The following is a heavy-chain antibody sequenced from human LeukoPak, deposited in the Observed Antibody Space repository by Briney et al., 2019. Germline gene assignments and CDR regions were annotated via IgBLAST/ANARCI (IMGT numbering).Heavy chain of an antibody. V-gene: IGHV1-8*01. Sequence: GASVKVSCKTSGYTFTSYDINWVRQATGQGLEWMGWMNPDSGNTGYAQKFQGRITMTRGTSINTAYMEVSSLRSEDTAIYYCARGAWPAVIPTRWFDPWGQGTLVTVSS. D-gene: IGHD2-2*01. J-gene: IGHJ5*02. CDR1: GYTFTSYD. CDR2: MNPDSGNT. CDR3: ARGAWPAVIPTRWFDP.